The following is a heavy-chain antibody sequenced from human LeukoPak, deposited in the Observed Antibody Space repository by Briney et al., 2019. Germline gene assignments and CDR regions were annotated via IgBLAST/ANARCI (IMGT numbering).Heavy chain of an antibody. D-gene: IGHD3-9*01. Sequence: GGSLRLSCAASGFTFSNYDMSWVRQAPGKGLEWVSAVSGRDTSSYYTYSVRGRFTISRDNYKNKLYLQMNSLSAEDTAIYYCAKWGDYDVLSGYYDSDYWGQGTLVTVSS. J-gene: IGHJ4*02. V-gene: IGHV3-23*01. CDR2: VSGRDTSS. CDR3: AKWGDYDVLSGYYDSDY. CDR1: GFTFSNYD.